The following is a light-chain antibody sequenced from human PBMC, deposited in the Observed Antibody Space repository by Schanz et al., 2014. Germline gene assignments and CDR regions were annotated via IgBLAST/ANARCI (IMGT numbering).Light chain of an antibody. V-gene: IGLV1-40*01. CDR3: QSYDSSLSGFSYV. J-gene: IGLJ1*01. Sequence: QSVLTQPPSASGTPGQRVTISCSGSSSNIGSNYVYWYQHLPRTAPKLLIYGNSNRPSGVPDRFSGSKSGNTASLTISGLQAEDEADYYCQSYDSSLSGFSYVFGTGTKLTVL. CDR1: SSNIGSNY. CDR2: GNS.